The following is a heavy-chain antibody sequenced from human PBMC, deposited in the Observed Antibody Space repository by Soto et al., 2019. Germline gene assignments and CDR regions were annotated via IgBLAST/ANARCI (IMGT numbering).Heavy chain of an antibody. CDR1: GYTFTSYG. V-gene: IGHV1-18*01. J-gene: IGHJ5*02. CDR3: ARDRRQPGSNQWLVLSVNWFGP. D-gene: IGHD6-19*01. CDR2: ISAYNGNT. Sequence: GASVKVSCKASGYTFTSYGISWVRQAPGQGLEWMGWISAYNGNTNYAQKLQGRVTMTTDTSTSTAYMELRSLRSNYSSVYYCARDRRQPGSNQWLVLSVNWFGPWGQGTLVTVSS.